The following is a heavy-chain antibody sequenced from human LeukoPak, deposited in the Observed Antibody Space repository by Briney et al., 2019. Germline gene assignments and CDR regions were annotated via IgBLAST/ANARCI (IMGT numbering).Heavy chain of an antibody. J-gene: IGHJ3*02. V-gene: IGHV3-66*01. CDR1: GLTVSSNF. Sequence: GGSLRLSCAVSGLTVSSNFMSWVRQAPGKGLEWVSVIYSGGSTYYTDSVKGRFTISRDSSKNTLYLQMNRLRAEDTAVYYCARVQYSDSSGYSDAFDIWGQGTMVTVSS. CDR3: ARVQYSDSSGYSDAFDI. D-gene: IGHD3-22*01. CDR2: IYSGGST.